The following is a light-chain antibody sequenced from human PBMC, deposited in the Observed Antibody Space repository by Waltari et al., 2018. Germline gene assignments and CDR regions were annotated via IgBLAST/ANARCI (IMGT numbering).Light chain of an antibody. CDR1: QSIGSR. Sequence: EIVLTQSPEFQSVTPEEKVTITCRASQSIGSRLHWYQQKPNQSPKLLIKYASQSISGVPSRFSGSGSGTDFTLTINSLEAEYAAVYYCHQIASLPRTFGPGTKVEIK. V-gene: IGKV6D-21*02. J-gene: IGKJ1*01. CDR2: YAS. CDR3: HQIASLPRT.